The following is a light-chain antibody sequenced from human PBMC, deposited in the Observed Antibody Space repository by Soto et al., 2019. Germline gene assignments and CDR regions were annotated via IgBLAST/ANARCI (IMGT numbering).Light chain of an antibody. J-gene: IGLJ1*01. CDR1: SSDVGGYNY. V-gene: IGLV2-14*01. Sequence: LTQPAAASGSPGQSITISCTGTSSDVGGYNYVSWYQQHPGKAPKPMIYEVSNRPSGVSNRLSGSKSGNTASLTISGLQAEDEADYYCSSYTSSTPYVFGTGTKVTVL. CDR2: EVS. CDR3: SSYTSSTPYV.